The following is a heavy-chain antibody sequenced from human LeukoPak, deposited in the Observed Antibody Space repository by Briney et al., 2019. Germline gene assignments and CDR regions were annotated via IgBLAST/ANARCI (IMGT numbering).Heavy chain of an antibody. J-gene: IGHJ3*02. CDR3: ARPRGHYRSSWVSHAFDI. V-gene: IGHV4-4*09. CDR1: GGSISSYY. CDR2: IYTSGST. D-gene: IGHD6-13*01. Sequence: SETLSLTCTGSGGSISSYYWSWIRQPPGKGLEWIGYIYTSGSTNYNPSLKSRVTISVDTSKNQFSLKLSHVTAADTAVYYCARPRGHYRSSWVSHAFDIWGQGTMVTVSS.